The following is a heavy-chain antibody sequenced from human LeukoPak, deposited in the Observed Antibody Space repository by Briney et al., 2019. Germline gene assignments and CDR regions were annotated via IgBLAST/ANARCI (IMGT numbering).Heavy chain of an antibody. J-gene: IGHJ6*03. CDR2: MNPNSGNT. Sequence: ASVKVSCKASGYTFTSYEINWVRQATGQGPEWMGWMNPNSGNTGYAQKFQGRVTMTRNTSISTAYMELSSLRSGDTAVYYCARVGGGMVRGVKRYYYHYMDVWGKGTTVTISS. V-gene: IGHV1-8*01. CDR1: GYTFTSYE. D-gene: IGHD3-10*01. CDR3: ARVGGGMVRGVKRYYYHYMDV.